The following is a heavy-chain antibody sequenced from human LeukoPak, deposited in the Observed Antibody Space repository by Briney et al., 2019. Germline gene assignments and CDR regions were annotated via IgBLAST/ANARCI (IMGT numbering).Heavy chain of an antibody. V-gene: IGHV4-61*02. CDR3: AREGLNMVRGVIPKEAWGWFDP. Sequence: SETLSLTCTVSGGSLSSSSYYWNWIRQPAGKGLEWIGRIHNSGSTNYNPSLKSRVTISVDTSKNQFSLKLTSVTAADTAVYYCAREGLNMVRGVIPKEAWGWFDPWGQGTLVTVSS. D-gene: IGHD3-10*01. CDR1: GGSLSSSSYY. CDR2: IHNSGST. J-gene: IGHJ5*02.